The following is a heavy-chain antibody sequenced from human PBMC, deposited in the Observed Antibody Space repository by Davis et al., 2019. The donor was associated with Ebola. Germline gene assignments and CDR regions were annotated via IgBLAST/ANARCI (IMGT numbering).Heavy chain of an antibody. J-gene: IGHJ4*02. CDR1: GYTLTSYH. D-gene: IGHD2-21*02. V-gene: IGHV1-46*01. Sequence: AASVKVSCKASGYTLTSYHIHWVRQAPGQGLEWMGMTHPASTYTTYAQRFQDRVTMTTDTSTNTAYMELRTLRSDDTALYYCTRGPAGDVVVTAPFDHWGQGTLVTVSS. CDR2: THPASTYT. CDR3: TRGPAGDVVVTAPFDH.